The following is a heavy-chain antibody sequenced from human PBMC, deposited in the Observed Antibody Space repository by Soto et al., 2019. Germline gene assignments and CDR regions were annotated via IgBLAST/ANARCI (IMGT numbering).Heavy chain of an antibody. CDR2: IKAGGEDT. CDR3: KRDVVASSPPGADY. CDR1: GFTFSSYA. V-gene: IGHV3-23*01. D-gene: IGHD5-12*01. Sequence: GSLRLSCVGSGFTFSSYAMSWVRQAPGKGLEWVSAIKAGGEDTYYADSVKGRFTISRDNSKNTLYLQMNSLTVDNTAMYYCKRDVVASSPPGADYWGQGTLVTVSS. J-gene: IGHJ4*02.